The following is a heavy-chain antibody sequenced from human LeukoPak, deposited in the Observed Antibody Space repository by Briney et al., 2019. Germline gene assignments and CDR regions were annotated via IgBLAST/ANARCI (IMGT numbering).Heavy chain of an antibody. CDR3: ASADFIVAGPYLIGP. Sequence: VASVNVSCKTSGYSFTDYYIHWVRQAPGQGLEWMGWINTKSGRTSSARKFQGRVTMTRDPSITTVYMDMAWLTSDDTAIYFCASADFIVAGPYLIGPWGEGTLVTVSP. D-gene: IGHD2-15*01. V-gene: IGHV1-2*02. J-gene: IGHJ5*02. CDR2: INTKSGRT. CDR1: GYSFTDYY.